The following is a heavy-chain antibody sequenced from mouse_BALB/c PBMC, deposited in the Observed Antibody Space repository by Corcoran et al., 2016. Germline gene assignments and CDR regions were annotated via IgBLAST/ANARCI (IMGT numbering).Heavy chain of an antibody. CDR2: IDPANGNT. Sequence: EVQLQQSGAERVKPGASVKLSCTASRFNIKDTYMHWVKQRPEQGLEWIGRIDPANGNTTYDSKFQGKATITADTSSNTAYLQLSSLTSEDTAVYYCARWDWFFDVWGAGTTVTVSS. CDR3: ARWDWFFDV. J-gene: IGHJ1*01. V-gene: IGHV14-3*02. CDR1: RFNIKDTY.